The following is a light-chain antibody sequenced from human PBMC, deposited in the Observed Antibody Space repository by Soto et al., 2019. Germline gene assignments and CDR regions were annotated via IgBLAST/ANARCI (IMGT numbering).Light chain of an antibody. CDR3: SSYTSSRAYV. Sequence: SVLTQPASVSGSPGQSITISCTGTSSDVGGYNYVSWYQQQSGKAPKLMIHGVSNRPSGVSNRFSGSKSGNTASLTISGLQAEDEADYYCSSYTSSRAYVFGIGTKVTVL. CDR1: SSDVGGYNY. J-gene: IGLJ1*01. CDR2: GVS. V-gene: IGLV2-14*01.